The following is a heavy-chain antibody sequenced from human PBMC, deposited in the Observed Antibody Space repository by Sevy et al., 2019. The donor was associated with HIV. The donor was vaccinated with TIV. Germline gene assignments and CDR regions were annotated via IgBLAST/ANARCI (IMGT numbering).Heavy chain of an antibody. CDR2: IYYSGST. Sequence: SETLSLTCTVSGGSVSSGSYYWSWIRQPPGKGLEWIGYIYYSGSTNYNPSLKSRVTISVDTSKNQFSLKLSSVTAADTAVYYCARSRYYDSGGYLNWFDPWGQGTLVTVSS. D-gene: IGHD3-22*01. CDR1: GGSVSSGSYY. V-gene: IGHV4-61*01. CDR3: ARSRYYDSGGYLNWFDP. J-gene: IGHJ5*02.